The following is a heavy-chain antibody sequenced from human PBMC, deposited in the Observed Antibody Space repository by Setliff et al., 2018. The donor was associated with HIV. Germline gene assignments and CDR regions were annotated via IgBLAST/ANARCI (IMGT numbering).Heavy chain of an antibody. J-gene: IGHJ4*02. CDR1: GGSVTSDGYY. CDR2: IYHSGST. CDR3: ATCRRSWLFFDS. V-gene: IGHV4-31*11. Sequence: SETLSLTCAVSGGSVTSDGYYWSWLRQHPGKGLEWIGYIYHSGSTSYNPSLKSRVSISLDTSKNQFSLNLTSVTAADTAVYTCATCRRSWLFFDSWGQGALVTV. D-gene: IGHD6-13*01.